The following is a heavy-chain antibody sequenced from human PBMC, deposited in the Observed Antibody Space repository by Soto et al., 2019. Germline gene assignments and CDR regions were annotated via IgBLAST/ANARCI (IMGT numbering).Heavy chain of an antibody. CDR3: ARHNYGDYDNWYFDL. CDR1: GYSFTSYW. CDR2: IDPSDSYT. V-gene: IGHV5-10-1*03. J-gene: IGHJ2*01. Sequence: EVQLVQSGAEVKKPGESLRISCKGSGYSFTSYWINWVRQMPGKGLEWMGRIDPSDSYTNYSPSFQGHVTISADKSISTAYLQWSSLKASDTAMYYCARHNYGDYDNWYFDLWGRGTLVTVSS. D-gene: IGHD4-17*01.